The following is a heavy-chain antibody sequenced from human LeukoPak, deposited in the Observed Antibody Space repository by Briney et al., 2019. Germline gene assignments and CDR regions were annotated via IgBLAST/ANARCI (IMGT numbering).Heavy chain of an antibody. CDR3: VKALGYCSGGSCLAFDI. Sequence: PGGSLRLSCSASGFTFSNYAMHWVRQAPRKGLEYVSAISSNGGSTYYADSVKGRFTISRDNSKNTLYLQMSSLRAEDTAVYYCVKALGYCSGGSCLAFDIWGQGTMVTVSS. J-gene: IGHJ3*02. CDR2: ISSNGGST. D-gene: IGHD2-15*01. CDR1: GFTFSNYA. V-gene: IGHV3-64D*06.